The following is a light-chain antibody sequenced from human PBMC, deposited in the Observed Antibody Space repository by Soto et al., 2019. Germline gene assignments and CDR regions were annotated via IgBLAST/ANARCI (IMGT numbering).Light chain of an antibody. Sequence: QSVLTQPPSVSGAPGQRVTISCTGSSSNIGAGYDVHWYQQLPGTAPKLLIYGNSNRPSGVPDRFSGSKSGTSASLAITGLQAEYEADYYCQSYVSSLSGRVVFGGGTKLTVL. V-gene: IGLV1-40*01. J-gene: IGLJ2*01. CDR1: SSNIGAGYD. CDR3: QSYVSSLSGRVV. CDR2: GNS.